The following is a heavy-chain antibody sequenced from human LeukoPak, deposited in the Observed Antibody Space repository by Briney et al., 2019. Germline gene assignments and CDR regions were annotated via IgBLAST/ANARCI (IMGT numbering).Heavy chain of an antibody. J-gene: IGHJ4*02. V-gene: IGHV3-74*01. Sequence: GGSLRLSCVASGFTFSSYWMHWVRQAPGKGLVWVSRINTDGSTTTYADSVKGRFTISRDNAKNTLYLQMNSLRAEDTAVYYCARVIYSGWEGELSDWGQGTLVTVSS. CDR3: ARVIYSGWEGELSD. CDR1: GFTFSSYW. D-gene: IGHD6-19*01. CDR2: INTDGSTT.